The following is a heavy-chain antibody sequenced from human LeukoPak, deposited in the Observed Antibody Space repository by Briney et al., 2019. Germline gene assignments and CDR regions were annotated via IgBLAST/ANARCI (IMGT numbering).Heavy chain of an antibody. Sequence: PSETLSLTCTVSGGSINSYYWSWIRQPPGKGLEWIGYIYYSGSTNYNPSLKSRVTISVDTSKNQFSLKLSSVTAADTAVYYCARHPDGGYGYLDYWGQGTLVTVSS. CDR1: GGSINSYY. CDR2: IYYSGST. V-gene: IGHV4-59*08. CDR3: ARHPDGGYGYLDY. J-gene: IGHJ4*02. D-gene: IGHD2-15*01.